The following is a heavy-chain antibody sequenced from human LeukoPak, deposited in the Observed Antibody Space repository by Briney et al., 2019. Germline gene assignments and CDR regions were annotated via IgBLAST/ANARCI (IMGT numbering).Heavy chain of an antibody. D-gene: IGHD2/OR15-2a*01. CDR1: GYTFNGYY. Sequence: GASVKVSCKASGYTFNGYYMHWVRQAPGQGPEWMGWINPNSGGTNYAQKFQGRVTMTRDTSISTAYMELSRLRSDDTAAYYCARDPSNIYYFDYWGQGTLVTVSS. J-gene: IGHJ4*02. CDR2: INPNSGGT. V-gene: IGHV1-2*02. CDR3: ARDPSNIYYFDY.